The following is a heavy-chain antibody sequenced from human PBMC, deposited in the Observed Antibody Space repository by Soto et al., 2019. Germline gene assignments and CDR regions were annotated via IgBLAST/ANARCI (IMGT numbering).Heavy chain of an antibody. V-gene: IGHV3-21*01. CDR3: ASGAYDFWNGVNWFDP. CDR2: ISSTTNHI. CDR1: GFTFTRYS. Sequence: GGSLRLSCAASGFTFTRYSMNWVRQAPGKGLEWVSSISSTTNHIYYADSVKGRFTISRENANNSLYLQMNSLRADDTAVYYCASGAYDFWNGVNWFDPWGQGTLVTVSS. J-gene: IGHJ5*02. D-gene: IGHD3-3*01.